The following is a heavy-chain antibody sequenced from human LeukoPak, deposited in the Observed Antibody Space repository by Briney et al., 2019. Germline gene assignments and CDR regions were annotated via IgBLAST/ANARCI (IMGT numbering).Heavy chain of an antibody. CDR2: TSGSGGST. J-gene: IGHJ4*02. V-gene: IGHV3-23*01. CDR3: AKAITMIVVVRHYFDY. Sequence: PGGSLRLSCAASGFTFSSYAMSWVRQAPGKGLEWVSATSGSGGSTYYADSVKGRFTISRDNSKNTLYLQMNSLRAEDTAVYYCAKAITMIVVVRHYFDYWGQGTLVTVSS. D-gene: IGHD3-22*01. CDR1: GFTFSSYA.